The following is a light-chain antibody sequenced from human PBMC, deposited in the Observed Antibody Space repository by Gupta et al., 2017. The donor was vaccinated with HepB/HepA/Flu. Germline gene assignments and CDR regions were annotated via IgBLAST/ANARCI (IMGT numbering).Light chain of an antibody. V-gene: IGLV2-14*03. CDR1: SSDVYNANN. Sequence: SLLSHPASASGSPGQTMTIFCTGSSSDVYNANNVSWYQHHPGKGPNLIIYDVSNRPSGVSTRFSGSRSGNTASLTITGLQGGDEADYYCGSYTTTTTSFIFGTGTKVTVL. CDR2: DVS. CDR3: GSYTTTTTSFI. J-gene: IGLJ1*01.